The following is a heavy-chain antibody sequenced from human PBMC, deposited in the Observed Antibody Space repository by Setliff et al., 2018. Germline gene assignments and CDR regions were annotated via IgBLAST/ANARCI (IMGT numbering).Heavy chain of an antibody. CDR3: TRHEDRNKCTSSSCYRENDAFDV. V-gene: IGHV5-51*01. CDR2: IYPGDSDT. J-gene: IGHJ3*01. CDR1: GYIFTNYW. Sequence: GESLTLSCKASGYIFTNYWIGWVRQMPGKGLEWMGVIYPGDSDTRYSPSFQGQVTISADKSINTAYLQWSSLKASDTAIYYRTRHEDRNKCTSSSCYRENDAFDVWGQGAMVTVSS. D-gene: IGHD2-2*01.